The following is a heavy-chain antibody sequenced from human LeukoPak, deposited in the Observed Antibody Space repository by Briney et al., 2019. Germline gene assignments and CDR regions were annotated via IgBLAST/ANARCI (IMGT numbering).Heavy chain of an antibody. CDR2: FDPEDGET. CDR1: GYTLTELS. Sequence: GASVKVSCKVSGYTLTELSMHWVRQAPGKGLEWMGGFDPEDGETIYAQKFQGRVTMTEDTSTDTAYMELSSLRSEDTAVYYCAGATLTHSSSHYYYYYSMDVWGKGTTVTVSS. D-gene: IGHD6-6*01. CDR3: AGATLTHSSSHYYYYYSMDV. J-gene: IGHJ6*03. V-gene: IGHV1-24*01.